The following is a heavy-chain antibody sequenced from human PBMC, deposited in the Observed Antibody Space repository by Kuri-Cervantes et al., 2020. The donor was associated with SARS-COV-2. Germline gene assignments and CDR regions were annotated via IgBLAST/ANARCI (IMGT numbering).Heavy chain of an antibody. Sequence: GESLKISCAASGFTFSSYGMHWVRQAPGKGLEWVSGIGPSNTYIYYADSVKGRFIISRDSAKNSLYLQMNSLRVEDTALYYCARAYGDYVFREALDSWGQGTLVTVSS. CDR3: ARAYGDYVFREALDS. CDR2: IGPSNTYI. V-gene: IGHV3-21*06. J-gene: IGHJ4*02. D-gene: IGHD4-17*01. CDR1: GFTFSSYG.